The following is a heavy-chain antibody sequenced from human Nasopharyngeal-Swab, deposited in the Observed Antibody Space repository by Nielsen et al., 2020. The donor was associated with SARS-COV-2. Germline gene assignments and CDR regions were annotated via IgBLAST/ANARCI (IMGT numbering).Heavy chain of an antibody. CDR3: VKNENYNDFWSGLLRDYMDV. D-gene: IGHD3-3*01. V-gene: IGHV3-23*01. Sequence: GGSLRLSCAASGFTFSRFSMHWVRQAPGKGLEWVSAISGSGVDTYYADSVKGRFTISRDNSKNTVHLQMNSLRAEDTAVYYCVKNENYNDFWSGLLRDYMDVWGKGTTVTVSS. J-gene: IGHJ6*03. CDR1: GFTFSRFS. CDR2: ISGSGVDT.